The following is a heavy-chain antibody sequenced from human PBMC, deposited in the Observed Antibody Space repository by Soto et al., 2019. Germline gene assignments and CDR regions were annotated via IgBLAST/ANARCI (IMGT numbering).Heavy chain of an antibody. CDR2: ISANNVYT. V-gene: IGHV3-11*06. J-gene: IGHJ4*02. CDR1: GFTFTNYY. D-gene: IGHD1-26*01. Sequence: GGSLRLSCAASGFTFTNYYISWIRQAPGKGLEWVSYISANNVYTNYADSVKGRFTISRDNGKNSVYLQMNGLRAEDTAVYYCERDLQVGSYLYYFDFWGQGALVTVYS. CDR3: ERDLQVGSYLYYFDF.